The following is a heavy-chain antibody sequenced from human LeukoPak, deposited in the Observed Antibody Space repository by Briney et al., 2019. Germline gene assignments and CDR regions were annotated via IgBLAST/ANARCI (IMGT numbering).Heavy chain of an antibody. CDR2: INTYGSTT. Sequence: GSLRLSCAASGFTFSTYWMHWVRQAPGKGLVWVSCINTYGSTTTYADSVKDRFTISRDNAKNTLYLQMNSLRAEDTAVYYCARDITMIGGAFDIWGQGTMVTVSS. V-gene: IGHV3-74*01. CDR1: GFTFSTYW. CDR3: ARDITMIGGAFDI. D-gene: IGHD3-10*02. J-gene: IGHJ3*02.